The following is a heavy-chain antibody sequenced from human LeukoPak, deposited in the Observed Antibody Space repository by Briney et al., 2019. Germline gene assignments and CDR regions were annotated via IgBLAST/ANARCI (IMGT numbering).Heavy chain of an antibody. CDR1: GGSISSYY. J-gene: IGHJ3*02. CDR3: ARDRFETHIAARESDAFDI. D-gene: IGHD6-6*01. Sequence: SETLSLTCTVSGGSISSYYWSWIRQPPGKGLEWIGYIYHSGSTYYNPSLKSRVTISVDRSKNQFSLKLSSVTAADTAVYYYARDRFETHIAARESDAFDIWGQGTMVTVSS. CDR2: IYHSGST. V-gene: IGHV4-59*12.